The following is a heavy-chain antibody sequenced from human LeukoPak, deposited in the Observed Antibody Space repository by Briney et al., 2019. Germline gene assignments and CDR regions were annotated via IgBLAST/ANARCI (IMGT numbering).Heavy chain of an antibody. CDR1: GFTFSSYA. CDR3: ARWDGDYEGAEWFDP. D-gene: IGHD4-17*01. J-gene: IGHJ5*02. Sequence: GGSLRLSCAASGFTFSSYAMSWVRQAPGKGLEWVSGISGRDSTIYYADSVKGRFTISRDNAKNSLYLQMNSLRAEDTAVYYCARWDGDYEGAEWFDPWGQGTLVTVSS. CDR2: ISGRDSTI. V-gene: IGHV3-48*04.